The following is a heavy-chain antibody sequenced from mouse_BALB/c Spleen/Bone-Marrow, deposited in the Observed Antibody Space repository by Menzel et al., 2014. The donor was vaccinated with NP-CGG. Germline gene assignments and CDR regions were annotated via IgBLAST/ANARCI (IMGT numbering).Heavy chain of an antibody. CDR2: IDPANGNT. CDR1: GFNIKDTY. Sequence: EAKLQESGAELVKPGASVKLSCTASGFNIKDTYMHWVKQRPEQGLEWIGRIDPANGNTKYDPKFQGKATITADTSSNTAYLQLSSLTSEDTAVYYCARNGNYGAWFAYWGQGTLVTVSA. D-gene: IGHD2-1*01. J-gene: IGHJ3*01. CDR3: ARNGNYGAWFAY. V-gene: IGHV14-3*02.